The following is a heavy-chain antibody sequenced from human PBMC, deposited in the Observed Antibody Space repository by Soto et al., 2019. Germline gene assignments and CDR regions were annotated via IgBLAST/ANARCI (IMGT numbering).Heavy chain of an antibody. CDR1: GFTFSNAW. V-gene: IGHV3-15*01. D-gene: IGHD3-3*01. CDR2: IKSKTDGGTT. J-gene: IGHJ6*02. Sequence: PVGSLRLSCAASGFTFSNAWMSWVRQAPGKGLEWVGHIKSKTDGGTTDYAAPVEGRFTISRDDSKNTLYLQMNSLKTEDTAVYYCTTDLGNYDFWSGVYYYGMDVWGQGTTVT. CDR3: TTDLGNYDFWSGVYYYGMDV.